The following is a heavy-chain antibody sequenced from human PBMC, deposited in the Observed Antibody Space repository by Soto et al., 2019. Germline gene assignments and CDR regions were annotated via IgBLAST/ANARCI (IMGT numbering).Heavy chain of an antibody. Sequence: QLQLQESGSGLVKPSQTLSLTCAVSGGSISSGGYSWSWIRQPPGKGLEWIGYIYHSGSTYYNPSLKRRVTISVDRSKNQFSLKLSSVTAADTAVYYCARDARFVRDYYFDYWGQGTLVTVSS. CDR1: GGSISSGGYS. D-gene: IGHD6-6*01. CDR3: ARDARFVRDYYFDY. CDR2: IYHSGST. J-gene: IGHJ4*02. V-gene: IGHV4-30-2*01.